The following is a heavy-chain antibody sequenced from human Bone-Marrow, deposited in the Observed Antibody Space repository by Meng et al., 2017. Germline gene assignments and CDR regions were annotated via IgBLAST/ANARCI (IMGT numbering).Heavy chain of an antibody. CDR1: GYTFPGYY. D-gene: IGHD3-10*01. CDR3: ARVSVRGVIRWFDP. J-gene: IGHJ5*02. Sequence: QVQPGQAGAGVKKPGASGKVSGKASGYTFPGYYMHWVRQAPGQGLEWMGRINPNSGGTNYAQKFQGRVTMTRDTSISTAYMELSRLRSDDTAVYYCARVSVRGVIRWFDPWGQGTLVTVSS. CDR2: INPNSGGT. V-gene: IGHV1-2*06.